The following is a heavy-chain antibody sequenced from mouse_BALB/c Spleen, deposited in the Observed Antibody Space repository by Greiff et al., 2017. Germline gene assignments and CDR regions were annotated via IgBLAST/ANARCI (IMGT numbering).Heavy chain of an antibody. J-gene: IGHJ1*01. CDR2: IYPGDGDT. CDR3: ARLLRARSGYFDV. CDR1: GYAFSSYW. D-gene: IGHD1-1*01. V-gene: IGHV1-80*01. Sequence: VKLMESGAELVRPGSSVKISCKASGYAFSSYWMNWVKQRPGQGLEWIGQIYPGDGDTNYNGKFKGKATLTADKSSSTAYMQLSSLTSEDSAVYFCARLLRARSGYFDVWGAGTTVTVSS.